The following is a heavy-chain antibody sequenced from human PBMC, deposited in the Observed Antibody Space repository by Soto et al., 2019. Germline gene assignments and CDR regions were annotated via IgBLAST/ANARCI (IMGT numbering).Heavy chain of an antibody. CDR3: ARSSGWYGGSDY. Sequence: SETLSLTCTVSGGSISSSSYYWGWIRQPPGKGLEWIGSIYYSGSTYYNPSLKSRVTISVDTSKNQFSLKLSSVTAADTAVYYCARSSGWYGGSDYWGQGTLVTVSS. V-gene: IGHV4-39*07. D-gene: IGHD6-19*01. J-gene: IGHJ4*02. CDR2: IYYSGST. CDR1: GGSISSSSYY.